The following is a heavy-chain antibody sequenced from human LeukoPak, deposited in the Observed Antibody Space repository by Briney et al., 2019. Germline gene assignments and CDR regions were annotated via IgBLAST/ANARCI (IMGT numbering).Heavy chain of an antibody. J-gene: IGHJ4*02. CDR3: ARERTRGSYSRYYFDY. CDR1: GGTFSSYA. Sequence: AVKVSCKASGGTFSSYAISWVRQAPGQGLEWMGGIIPIFGTANYAQKFQGRVTITADESTSTAYMELSSLRSEDTAVYYCARERTRGSYSRYYFDYWGQGTLVTVSS. CDR2: IIPIFGTA. V-gene: IGHV1-69*13. D-gene: IGHD1-26*01.